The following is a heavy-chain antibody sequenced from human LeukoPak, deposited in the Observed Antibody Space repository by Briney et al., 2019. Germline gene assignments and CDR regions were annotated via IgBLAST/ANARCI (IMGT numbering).Heavy chain of an antibody. D-gene: IGHD4-17*01. CDR3: AREDPQTTVPEGMDV. J-gene: IGHJ6*02. CDR2: IYYSVST. V-gene: IGHV4-39*07. Sequence: SETLSLTCIVSGASVNSSSHAWGWIRQPPGEGLEWIGSIYYSVSTYFSPSLKSRVTMSVDTSKNQFSLKLSSVTAADTAVYYCAREDPQTTVPEGMDVWGQGTTVTVSS. CDR1: GASVNSSSHA.